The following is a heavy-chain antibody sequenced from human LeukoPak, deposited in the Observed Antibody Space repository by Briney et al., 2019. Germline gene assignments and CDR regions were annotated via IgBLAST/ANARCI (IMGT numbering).Heavy chain of an antibody. CDR2: IYYSGST. V-gene: IGHV4-39*01. CDR3: ARSQPYYYYMDV. Sequence: SETLSLTCTVSGGSISSSNYYWGWIRQPPGKGLEWIGSIYYSGSTYYNPSLKSRVTISVDTSKNQFSLKLSSVTAADTAVYYCARSQPYYYYMDVWGQGTTVTVSS. CDR1: GGSISSSNYY. D-gene: IGHD1-1*01. J-gene: IGHJ6*03.